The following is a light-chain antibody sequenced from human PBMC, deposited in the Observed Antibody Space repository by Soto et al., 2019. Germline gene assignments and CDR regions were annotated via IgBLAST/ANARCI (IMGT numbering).Light chain of an antibody. CDR3: QQYGNSPPSVT. CDR2: GAS. V-gene: IGKV3-20*01. CDR1: QSVSSGY. J-gene: IGKJ3*01. Sequence: EIVLTQSPNTLSLSPGERATLSCRASQSVSSGYLVGYQQKPGQAPRLLIYGASSRATGIPDRFSGSGSGTDFTLTISRLEPEDFAVYYCQQYGNSPPSVTFGPGTKVEIK.